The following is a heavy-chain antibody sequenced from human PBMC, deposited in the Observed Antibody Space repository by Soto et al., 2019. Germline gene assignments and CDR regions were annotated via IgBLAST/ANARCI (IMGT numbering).Heavy chain of an antibody. J-gene: IGHJ4*02. V-gene: IGHV1-3*01. CDR1: GYTFTRYA. CDR2: INAGNGNT. Sequence: GASVKVSCKASGYTFTRYAMHWVRQAPGQRLEWMGWINAGNGNTKYSQKFQGRVTITTDTSASTAYMELSSLRAEDTAVYYCARENSVQAWLHHFDHWGLGTLVTVSS. D-gene: IGHD5-18*01. CDR3: ARENSVQAWLHHFDH.